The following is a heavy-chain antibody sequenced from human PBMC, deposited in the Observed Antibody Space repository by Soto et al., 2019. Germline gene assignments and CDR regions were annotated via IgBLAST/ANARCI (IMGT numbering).Heavy chain of an antibody. J-gene: IGHJ4*02. CDR1: GGFNRSYC. V-gene: IGHV4-59*01. Sequence: ASESLPLTFTVAGGFNRSYCRSWIRQPPGKGLEWIGYIYYSGGTNYNPSLKSRVTISVDTSKNQFSLKLNSVTAADTAVYYCASLGYSYGPLHYWGQGTLVTVSS. CDR3: ASLGYSYGPLHY. CDR2: IYYSGGT. D-gene: IGHD5-18*01.